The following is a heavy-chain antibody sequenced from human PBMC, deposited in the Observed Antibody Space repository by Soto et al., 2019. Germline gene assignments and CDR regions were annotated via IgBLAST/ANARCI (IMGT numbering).Heavy chain of an antibody. V-gene: IGHV3-9*01. CDR3: AESLRRRRLTGWTQVFDI. J-gene: IGHJ3*02. CDR1: GFTFDDYA. D-gene: IGHD3-16*01. CDR2: ISWNSDTV. Sequence: EVQLVESGGGLVLPGTSLRLSCAASGFTFDDYAMHWVRQAPGKGLEWVSGISWNSDTVVYADSVKGRFTISRDNAKNSFCLQMNSLRTEDTALLYCAESLRRRRLTGWTQVFDIWCRGTMVTVSS.